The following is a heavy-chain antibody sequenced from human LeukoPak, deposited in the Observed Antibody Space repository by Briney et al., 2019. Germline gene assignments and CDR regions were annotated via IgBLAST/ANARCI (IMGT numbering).Heavy chain of an antibody. CDR2: INCDGSST. CDR1: GFTFSGYW. CDR3: ARHLGTYSDH. V-gene: IGHV3-74*01. D-gene: IGHD7-27*01. J-gene: IGHJ4*02. Sequence: GGSLRLSCAASGFTFSGYWMYWVRQAPGKGLVWVSLINCDGSSTNYADSVKGRFTISRDNAKNTLYLQVNSLRADDSAVYYCARHLGTYSDHWGQGTLVTVSS.